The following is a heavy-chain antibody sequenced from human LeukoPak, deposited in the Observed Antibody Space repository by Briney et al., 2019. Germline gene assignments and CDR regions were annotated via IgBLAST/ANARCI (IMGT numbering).Heavy chain of an antibody. V-gene: IGHV3-74*01. Sequence: GRSLRLSCAASGFTFSNYWVHWVRHVPGKGLVWVSRINPDGSTINYADSVKGRFTISRDNAKNTLYLQMNSLRAEDTAVYYCATAGNYRFDYWGQGTLVTVSS. J-gene: IGHJ4*02. D-gene: IGHD1-7*01. CDR1: GFTFSNYW. CDR3: ATAGNYRFDY. CDR2: INPDGSTI.